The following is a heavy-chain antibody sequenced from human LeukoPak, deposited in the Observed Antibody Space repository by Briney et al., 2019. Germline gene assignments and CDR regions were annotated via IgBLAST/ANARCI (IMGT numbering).Heavy chain of an antibody. J-gene: IGHJ4*02. V-gene: IGHV3-23*01. CDR3: SYDHFDY. Sequence: GGSLRLSCAASGFTFRNYAMSWVRQAPGKGLEWVSAISGSGDNTYYGNSVKGRFTISRDNSKNTLSLQMNSLRAEDTAVYYCSYDHFDYWSRGTLVTVSS. CDR2: ISGSGDNT. CDR1: GFTFRNYA. D-gene: IGHD2-21*01.